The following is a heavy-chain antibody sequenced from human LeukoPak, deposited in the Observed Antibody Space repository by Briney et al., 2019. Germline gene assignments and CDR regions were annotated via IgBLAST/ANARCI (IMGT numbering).Heavy chain of an antibody. CDR2: IYSGGST. D-gene: IGHD6-13*01. J-gene: IGHJ4*02. CDR1: GFTVSSNY. V-gene: IGHV3-66*01. CDR3: AYSSSWRKFDY. Sequence: GGSLRLSCAASGFTVSSNYMSWVRQAPGRGLVWVSVIYSGGSTYYADSVKGRFTISRDNSKNTLYLQMNSLRAEDTAVYYCAYSSSWRKFDYWGQGTLVTVSS.